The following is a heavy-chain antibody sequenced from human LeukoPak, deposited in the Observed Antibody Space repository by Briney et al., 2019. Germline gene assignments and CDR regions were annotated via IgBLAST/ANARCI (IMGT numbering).Heavy chain of an antibody. CDR3: ARPRRYYDSWSGYPPFDY. J-gene: IGHJ4*02. Sequence: ASVKVSCKASGYTFTSYDINWVRQATGQGLEWMGWMNPNSGNTGYAQKFQGRVTMTRNTSISTAYMELSSLRPEDTAVYYCARPRRYYDSWSGYPPFDYWGQGTLVTVSS. V-gene: IGHV1-8*01. D-gene: IGHD3-3*01. CDR1: GYTFTSYD. CDR2: MNPNSGNT.